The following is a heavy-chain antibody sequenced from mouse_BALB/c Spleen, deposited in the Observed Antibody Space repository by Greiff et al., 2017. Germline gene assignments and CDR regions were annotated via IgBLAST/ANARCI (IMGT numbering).Heavy chain of an antibody. V-gene: IGHV5-12-2*01. CDR3: ARHYYGSSPFAY. J-gene: IGHJ3*01. D-gene: IGHD1-1*01. CDR1: GFTFSSYT. CDR2: ISNGGGST. Sequence: LQESGGGLVQPGGSLKLSCAASGFTFSSYTMSWVRQTPEKRLEWVAYISNGGGSTYYPDTVKGRFTISRDNAKNTLYLQMSSLKSEDTAMYYCARHYYGSSPFAYWGQGTLVTVSA.